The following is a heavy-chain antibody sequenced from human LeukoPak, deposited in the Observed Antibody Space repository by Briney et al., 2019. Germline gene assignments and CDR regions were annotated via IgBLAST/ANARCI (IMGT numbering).Heavy chain of an antibody. CDR2: NYCSGST. D-gene: IGHD5-12*01. Sequence: SETLSLTCTVSGVSMSNYYWSWIRQPPGKGLEWIGYNYCSGSTNCNPSLKSRVTISIDTSKNEFSLKLCSVTAADTAVYYCAGRYRSGMDVWGQGTTVTVSS. V-gene: IGHV4-59*01. J-gene: IGHJ6*02. CDR1: GVSMSNYY. CDR3: AGRYRSGMDV.